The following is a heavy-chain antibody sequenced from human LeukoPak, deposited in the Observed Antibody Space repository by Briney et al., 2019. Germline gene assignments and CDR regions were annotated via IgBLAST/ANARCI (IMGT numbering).Heavy chain of an antibody. CDR1: SVPINSGTHY. D-gene: IGHD2/OR15-2a*01. Sequence: NPSQTLSLTCTVSSVPINSGTHYWSWIRQPAGKGLEWIGRIYTAGSTNYNPSFRGRVTISVDTSKTQFSLNLPFVTAADTAVYYCARSKLMAAVGLEYWGQGTLVTVSS. V-gene: IGHV4-61*02. CDR2: IYTAGST. J-gene: IGHJ4*02. CDR3: ARSKLMAAVGLEY.